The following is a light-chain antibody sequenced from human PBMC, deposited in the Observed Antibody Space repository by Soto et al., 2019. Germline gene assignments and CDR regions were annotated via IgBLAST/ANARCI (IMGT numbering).Light chain of an antibody. Sequence: QSALTQPPSVSGSPGQSVTISCTGTSSDVGSYNRVSWYQQPPGTAPKLMIYEVSNRPSGVPDRFSGSKSGNTASLTISGLQAEDEADYYCSSYTSSSTYWVFGGGTKATVL. CDR3: SSYTSSSTYWV. CDR1: SSDVGSYNR. CDR2: EVS. J-gene: IGLJ3*02. V-gene: IGLV2-18*02.